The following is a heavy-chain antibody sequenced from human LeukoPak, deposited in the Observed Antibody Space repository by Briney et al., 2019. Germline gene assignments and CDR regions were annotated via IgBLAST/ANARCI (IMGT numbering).Heavy chain of an antibody. CDR3: ARGDGDYSPNDY. Sequence: GRSLRLSCAASGFTFSSYSMNWVRQAPGKGLEWVSSISSSSSYIYYADSVKGRFTISRDNAKNSLYLQMNSLRAEDTAVYYCARGDGDYSPNDYWGQGTLVTVSS. V-gene: IGHV3-21*01. D-gene: IGHD4-17*01. CDR1: GFTFSSYS. CDR2: ISSSSSYI. J-gene: IGHJ4*02.